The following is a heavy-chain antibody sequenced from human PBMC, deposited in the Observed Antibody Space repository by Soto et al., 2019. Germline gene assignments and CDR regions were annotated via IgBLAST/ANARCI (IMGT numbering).Heavy chain of an antibody. CDR3: ARDAQRWVPAGPCYFDY. CDR2: ISAYNGNT. Sequence: QVQLVQSGAEVKKPGASVKVSCKASGYTFTSYGISWVRQAPGQGLEWMGWISAYNGNTNYAQKLQGRVTMTTDTSTSTAYMELRSLRSDDTAVYDCARDAQRWVPAGPCYFDYWGQGTLVTVSS. J-gene: IGHJ4*02. D-gene: IGHD2-2*01. CDR1: GYTFTSYG. V-gene: IGHV1-18*01.